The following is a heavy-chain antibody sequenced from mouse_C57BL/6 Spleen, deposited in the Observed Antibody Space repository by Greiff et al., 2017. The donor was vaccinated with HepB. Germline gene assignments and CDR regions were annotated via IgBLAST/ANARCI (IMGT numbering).Heavy chain of an antibody. D-gene: IGHD2-3*01. CDR2: IYPGSGNT. V-gene: IGHV1-66*01. Sequence: QVQLQQSGPELVKPGASVKISCKASGYSFTSYYIHWVKQRPGQGLEWIGWIYPGSGNTKYNEKFKGKATLTADTSSSTAYMQLSSLTSEDSAVYDCARAAIYDGYDFDYWGQGTTLTVSS. CDR1: GYSFTSYY. CDR3: ARAAIYDGYDFDY. J-gene: IGHJ2*01.